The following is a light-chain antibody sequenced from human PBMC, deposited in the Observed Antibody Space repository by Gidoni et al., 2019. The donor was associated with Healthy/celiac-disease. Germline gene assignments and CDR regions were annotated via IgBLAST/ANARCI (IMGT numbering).Light chain of an antibody. J-gene: IGKJ4*01. Sequence: SVGDRVTITCRASQSISSYLNWYQQKPGKAPKLLIYAASSLQSGVPSRFSGSGSGTDFTLTISSLQPEDFATYYCQQSYSTPRLTFGGGTKVEIK. CDR1: QSISSY. CDR2: AAS. V-gene: IGKV1-39*01. CDR3: QQSYSTPRLT.